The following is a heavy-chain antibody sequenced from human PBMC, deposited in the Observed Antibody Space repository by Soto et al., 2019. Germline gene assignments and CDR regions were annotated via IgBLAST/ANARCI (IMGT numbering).Heavy chain of an antibody. CDR1: GYTFTSYA. Sequence: ASVKVSCKASGYTFTSYAMHWVRQAPGQRLEWMGWINAGNGNTNYSQKFQGRVTMTRNTSASTAYMELSSLRSEDTAVYYCARGLPGYSGYDREIMDVWGKGTTVTVSS. CDR3: ARGLPGYSGYDREIMDV. CDR2: INAGNGNT. D-gene: IGHD5-12*01. J-gene: IGHJ6*03. V-gene: IGHV1-3*01.